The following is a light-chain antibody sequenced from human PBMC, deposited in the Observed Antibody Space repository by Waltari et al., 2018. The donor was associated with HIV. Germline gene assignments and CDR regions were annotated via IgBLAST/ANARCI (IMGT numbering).Light chain of an antibody. CDR3: QQYGSSPWT. V-gene: IGKV3-20*01. J-gene: IGKJ1*01. CDR1: QSISSNF. CDR2: GAS. Sequence: EIVLTQSPGTLSLSPGDRATLSCRASQSISSNFLAWYRQKPGQAPTLLIYGASSRATDNPDRFSGSGSETDFTLTIIRLEPEDFAVYYCQQYGSSPWTFGQGTKVEIK.